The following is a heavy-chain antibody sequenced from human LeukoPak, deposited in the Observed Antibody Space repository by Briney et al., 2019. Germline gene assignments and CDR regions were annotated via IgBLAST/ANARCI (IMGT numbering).Heavy chain of an antibody. V-gene: IGHV4-59*01. D-gene: IGHD1-26*01. J-gene: IGHJ5*02. Sequence: SETLSLTCTVSGGSISSYYWSWIRQPPGKGLEWIGYIYYSGSTNYNPSLKSRVTMSVDTSKNQFSLKLTSVTAADTAVYYCARDRGGSYLTWGQGTLVTVSS. CDR3: ARDRGGSYLT. CDR1: GGSISSYY. CDR2: IYYSGST.